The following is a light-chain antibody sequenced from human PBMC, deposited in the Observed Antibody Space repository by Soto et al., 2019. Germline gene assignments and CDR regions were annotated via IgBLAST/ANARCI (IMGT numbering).Light chain of an antibody. CDR2: GAS. J-gene: IGKJ1*01. CDR1: RSVSSSF. CDR3: QQYNNWPQT. V-gene: IGKV3-20*01. Sequence: EIVLTQSPGTLSLSPGGRATLSCRASRSVSSSFLAWYQQKPGQAPRLLIYGASSRATGIPDRFSGSGSGTDFTLTISSLQSEDFAVYYCQQYNNWPQTFGQGTKVDIK.